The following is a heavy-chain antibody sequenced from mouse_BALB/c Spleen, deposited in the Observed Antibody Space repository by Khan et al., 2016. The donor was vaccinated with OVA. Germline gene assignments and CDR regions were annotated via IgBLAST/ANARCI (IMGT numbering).Heavy chain of an antibody. V-gene: IGHV3-2*02. J-gene: IGHJ4*01. CDR1: GYSITSDYA. CDR3: ARDGAGYNDAMDY. Sequence: EVQLQESGPGLVKPSQSLSLTCTVTGYSITSDYAWNWIRQFPGNKLEWMGYISYSDSTNYNPSLKSRISITRDTSKNQFFLQLNSVTTEDTATYYCARDGAGYNDAMDYWGQGTSVTVSS. CDR2: ISYSDST. D-gene: IGHD1-1*02.